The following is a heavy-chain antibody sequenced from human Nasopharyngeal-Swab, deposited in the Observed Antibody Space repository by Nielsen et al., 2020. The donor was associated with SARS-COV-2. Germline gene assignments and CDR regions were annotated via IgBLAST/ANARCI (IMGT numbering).Heavy chain of an antibody. CDR3: AKVIVEWQRFGTFDR. D-gene: IGHD5-12*01. Sequence: GGSLRLSCAASGFTFSDYYMTWVRQAPGKGLDWVSYISATGNTVYYADSVKGRFTTSRDNSKNTVYLQMNSLSTEDTAIYYCAKVIVEWQRFGTFDRWGPGTLVTVSS. V-gene: IGHV3-11*04. CDR2: ISATGNTV. CDR1: GFTFSDYY. J-gene: IGHJ4*02.